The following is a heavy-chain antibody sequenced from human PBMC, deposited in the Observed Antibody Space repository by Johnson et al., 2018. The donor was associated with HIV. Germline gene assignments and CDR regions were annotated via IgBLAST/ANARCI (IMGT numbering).Heavy chain of an antibody. J-gene: IGHJ3*02. Sequence: QVLLVESGGGVVQPGRSLRLSCAASGFTFSSYGMHWVRQAPGKGLEWVAVISYDGSNKYYADSVKGRFTISRDNSKNTLYLQMNSLRAEDTAVYYCASSWGNAFDIWGQGTMVTVSS. CDR1: GFTFSSYG. D-gene: IGHD7-27*01. CDR3: ASSWGNAFDI. CDR2: ISYDGSNK. V-gene: IGHV3-30*03.